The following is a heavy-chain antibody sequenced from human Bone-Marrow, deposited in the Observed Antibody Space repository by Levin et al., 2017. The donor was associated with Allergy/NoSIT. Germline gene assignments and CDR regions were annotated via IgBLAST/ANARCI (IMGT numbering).Heavy chain of an antibody. Sequence: GESLKISCAVSGFTVSNNYMSWVRQAPGAGLEWVSLIYSVGITYYADSVKGRFTISRDNSRNTLYLQMNSLRAEDTAVYYCTGGPSGVRGWGQGTLVTVSS. CDR2: IYSVGIT. CDR1: GFTVSNNY. D-gene: IGHD3-16*01. V-gene: IGHV3-53*01. J-gene: IGHJ4*02. CDR3: TGGPSGVRG.